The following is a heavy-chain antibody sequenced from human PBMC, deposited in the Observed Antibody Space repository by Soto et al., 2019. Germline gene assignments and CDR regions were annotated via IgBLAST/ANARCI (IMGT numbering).Heavy chain of an antibody. V-gene: IGHV4-31*03. CDR1: GGSISSDGYY. CDR2: IYYSGST. Sequence: QVQLQESGPGLVKPSQTLSLSCTVSGGSISSDGYYWTWIRQHPGKGLEWIGYIYYSGSTYYNPSLKSRVTISIDTSKNQFSLKLSSVTAADTAVYYCARRKWELLSGGAFDIWGQGTMVTVSS. D-gene: IGHD1-26*01. J-gene: IGHJ3*02. CDR3: ARRKWELLSGGAFDI.